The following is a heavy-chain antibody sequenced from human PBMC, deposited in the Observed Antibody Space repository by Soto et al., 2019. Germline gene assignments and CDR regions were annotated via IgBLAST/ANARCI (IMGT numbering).Heavy chain of an antibody. CDR1: GFTFSNNA. Sequence: PWGSLRLSCAASGFTFSNNAMNWWRQAPGKGLEWVSGISGTGYGTYYADSVKGRFTISRDSSNNTLYLQMNSLRGEDTAIYYCAKARQAQSHYYYGMDVWGQGTPVTVSS. V-gene: IGHV3-23*01. J-gene: IGHJ6*02. CDR3: AKARQAQSHYYYGMDV. D-gene: IGHD6-19*01. CDR2: ISGTGYGT.